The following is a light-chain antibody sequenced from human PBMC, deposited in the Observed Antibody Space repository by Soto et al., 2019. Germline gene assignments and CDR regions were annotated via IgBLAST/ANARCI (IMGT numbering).Light chain of an antibody. CDR3: QQYYNYPRT. Sequence: AIRMTQSPSSFSASTGDRVTITCRASQGISSYLAWYQQKPGKAPKLLIYAASTLQSGVPSRFSASRSGTDFTLTISCLQSEDFATYYCQQYYNYPRTFGQGTKVEIK. CDR2: AAS. CDR1: QGISSY. J-gene: IGKJ1*01. V-gene: IGKV1-8*01.